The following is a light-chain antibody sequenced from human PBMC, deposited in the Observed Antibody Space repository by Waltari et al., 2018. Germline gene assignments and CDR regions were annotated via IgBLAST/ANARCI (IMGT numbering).Light chain of an antibody. Sequence: EIVLTQSPATLSLSPGERATLSCRASQRITNNYLAWYQQKPGQAPRLLIYGASSRATGIPDRFSGSGSGTDFTLTISRLEPEDFAVYVCQQYGSSPPTFGQGTKVEIK. CDR3: QQYGSSPPT. CDR2: GAS. CDR1: QRITNNY. V-gene: IGKV3-20*01. J-gene: IGKJ1*01.